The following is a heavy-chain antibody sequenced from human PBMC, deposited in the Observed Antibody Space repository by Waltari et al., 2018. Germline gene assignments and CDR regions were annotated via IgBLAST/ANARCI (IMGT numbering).Heavy chain of an antibody. CDR1: GYSISSGYY. J-gene: IGHJ4*02. V-gene: IGHV4-38-2*01. CDR3: ARVTMIVVVIPGAYFDY. CDR2: IYHSGST. Sequence: QVQLQESGPGLVKPSETLSLTCAVSGYSISSGYYWGWLRQPPGKGLEWIGSIYHSGSTYYNPSLKSRVTISVDTSKNQFSLKLSSVTAADTAVYYCARVTMIVVVIPGAYFDYWGQGTLVTVSS. D-gene: IGHD3-22*01.